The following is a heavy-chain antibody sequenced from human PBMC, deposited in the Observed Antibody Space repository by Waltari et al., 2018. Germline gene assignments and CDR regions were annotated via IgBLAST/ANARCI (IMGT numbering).Heavy chain of an antibody. CDR1: GDSINNYY. CDR3: GRSYDFWSGYPLDY. D-gene: IGHD3-3*01. CDR2: IAYNGRT. J-gene: IGHJ4*02. Sequence: QVQLQESGPGLVKPSETLSLTCAVSGDSINNYYWNWIRQPPGKELEWIGYIAYNGRTNYNPSLNSRVTISVDTSTTQFSLKLTSVTAADTAVYYCGRSYDFWSGYPLDYWGPGSLVTVSS. V-gene: IGHV4-59*01.